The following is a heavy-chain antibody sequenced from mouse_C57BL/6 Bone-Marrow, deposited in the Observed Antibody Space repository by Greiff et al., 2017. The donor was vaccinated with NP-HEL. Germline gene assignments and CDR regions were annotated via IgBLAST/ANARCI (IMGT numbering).Heavy chain of an antibody. CDR1: GYTFTSYW. Sequence: QVQLQQPGAELVKPGASVKLSCKASGYTFTSYWMHWVKQRPGRGLEWIGRIDPNSGGTKYNEKFKSKATLTVDKPSSTAYMQLSSLTSEDSAVYYGARGFGTVVATRAWFAYWGQGTLVTVSA. D-gene: IGHD1-1*01. J-gene: IGHJ3*01. V-gene: IGHV1-72*01. CDR3: ARGFGTVVATRAWFAY. CDR2: IDPNSGGT.